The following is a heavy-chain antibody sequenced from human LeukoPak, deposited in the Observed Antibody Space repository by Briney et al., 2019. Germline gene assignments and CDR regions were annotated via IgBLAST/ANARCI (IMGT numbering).Heavy chain of an antibody. V-gene: IGHV4-34*01. J-gene: IGHJ4*02. CDR1: GGSFSGYY. D-gene: IGHD2-15*01. CDR2: INHSGST. Sequence: PSETLSLTCAVYGGSFSGYYWSWIRQSPGKGLEWIGEINHSGSTNYNPSLKSRVTISVDTSKNQFSLKLSSVTAADTAVYYCARGVVAAPQTFDYWGQGTLVTVSS. CDR3: ARGVVAAPQTFDY.